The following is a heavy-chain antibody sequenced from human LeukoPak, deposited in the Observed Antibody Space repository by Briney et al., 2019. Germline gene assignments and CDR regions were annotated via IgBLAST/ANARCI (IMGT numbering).Heavy chain of an antibody. CDR3: ARHLGRYRVQNWFDP. CDR2: ISTYNGNT. V-gene: IGHV1-18*01. J-gene: IGHJ5*02. D-gene: IGHD3-9*01. Sequence: ASVKVSCKASGYTFTIYGITWVRQAPGQGLEWMGWISTYNGNTTYAQNLQGRVIMTTDTSTSTAYVELRSLRSDDTAVYYCARHLGRYRVQNWFDPWGQGTLVTVSS. CDR1: GYTFTIYG.